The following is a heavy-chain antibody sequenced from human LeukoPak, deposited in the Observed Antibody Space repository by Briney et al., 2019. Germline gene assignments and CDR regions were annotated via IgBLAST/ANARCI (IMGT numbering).Heavy chain of an antibody. CDR2: IWYDGSNK. Sequence: GRSLRLSCAASGFTFSSYGMHWVRQAPGKGLEWVAVIWYDGSNKYYADSVKGRFTISRDNSKNTLYLQMNSLRAEDTAVYYCARGPSILYCGGDCYSALDYWGQGTLVTVSS. CDR1: GFTFSSYG. J-gene: IGHJ4*02. D-gene: IGHD2-21*02. V-gene: IGHV3-33*01. CDR3: ARGPSILYCGGDCYSALDY.